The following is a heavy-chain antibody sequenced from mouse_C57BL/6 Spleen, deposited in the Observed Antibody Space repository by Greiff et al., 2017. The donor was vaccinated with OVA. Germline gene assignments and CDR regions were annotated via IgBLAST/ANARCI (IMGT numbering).Heavy chain of an antibody. J-gene: IGHJ4*01. V-gene: IGHV1-64*01. Sequence: VQLQQPGAELVKPGASVKLSCKASGYTFTSYWMHWVKQRPGQGLEWIGMIHPTSGSTNYNEKFKSKATLTVDKSSSTAYMQLSSLTSEDSAVYYCAKDYGSHYAMDYWGQGTSVTVSS. CDR3: AKDYGSHYAMDY. CDR2: IHPTSGST. D-gene: IGHD1-1*01. CDR1: GYTFTSYW.